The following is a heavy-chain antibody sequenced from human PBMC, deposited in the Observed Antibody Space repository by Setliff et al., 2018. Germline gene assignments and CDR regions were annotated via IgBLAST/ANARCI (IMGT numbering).Heavy chain of an antibody. CDR2: IIPLLETA. D-gene: IGHD6-19*01. CDR3: ARVTSGRLDFDY. J-gene: IGHJ4*02. V-gene: IGHV1-69*06. CDR1: GDTFSTYA. Sequence: ASVKVSCKASGDTFSTYALSWVRQAPGQGLEWMGGIIPLLETAKYAQKFQGRVTITADKSTNTGYMELSSLRSEDTAMYYRARVTSGRLDFDYWGQGTPVTVSS.